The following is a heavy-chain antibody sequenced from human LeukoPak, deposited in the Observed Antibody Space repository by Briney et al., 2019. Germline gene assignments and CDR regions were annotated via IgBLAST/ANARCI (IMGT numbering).Heavy chain of an antibody. J-gene: IGHJ4*02. Sequence: SETLSLTCAVYGGSFSGYYWSWIRQPPGKGLEWIGEINHSGSTNYNPSLKSRVTISVDTSKNQFSLKLNSVTAADTAVYYCAEGKTGIDSFDYWGQGTLVTVSS. D-gene: IGHD3-22*01. V-gene: IGHV4-34*01. CDR3: AEGKTGIDSFDY. CDR2: INHSGST. CDR1: GGSFSGYY.